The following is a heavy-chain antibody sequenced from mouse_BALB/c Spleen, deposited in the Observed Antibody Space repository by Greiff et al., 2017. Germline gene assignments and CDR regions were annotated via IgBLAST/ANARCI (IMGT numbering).Heavy chain of an antibody. CDR2: IWAGGGT. D-gene: IGHD1-2*01. CDR1: VFSLTSYG. J-gene: IGHJ2*01. V-gene: IGHV2-9*02. CDR3: ARGYGVDY. Sequence: VQLQQSGPGLVAPSQSLSITCTVSVFSLTSYGVHWVRQSPGKGLEWLGVIWAGGGTSYNSALMSRLSISKDNSKSQVFLQMNSLQTDDTAMYYCARGYGVDYWGQGTTLTVSS.